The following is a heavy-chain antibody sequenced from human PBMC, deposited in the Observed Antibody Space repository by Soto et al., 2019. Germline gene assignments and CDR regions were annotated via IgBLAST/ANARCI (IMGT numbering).Heavy chain of an antibody. V-gene: IGHV4-31*03. CDR3: ARELRFGEDYYGMDV. D-gene: IGHD3-10*01. CDR2: IYYSGST. J-gene: IGHJ6*02. Sequence: SETLSLTCTVSGGSISSGGHYWSWIRQHPGKGLEWIGYIYYSGSTYYNPSLKSRVTISVDTSKNQFSLKLSSVTAADTAVYYCARELRFGEDYYGMDVWGQGTTVTVSS. CDR1: GGSISSGGHY.